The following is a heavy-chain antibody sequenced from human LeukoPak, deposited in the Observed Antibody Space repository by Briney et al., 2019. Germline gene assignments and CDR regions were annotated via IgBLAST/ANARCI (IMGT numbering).Heavy chain of an antibody. CDR2: ISSSSSTI. D-gene: IGHD3-10*01. Sequence: GGSLRLSCAASGFTFSSYSMNWVRQAPGKGLEWVSYISSSSSTIYYADSVKGRFTISRDNAKNSLYLQMNSLRAEDTAVYYCARGLTAGSQRGFGYWGQGTLVTVSS. CDR3: ARGLTAGSQRGFGY. V-gene: IGHV3-48*04. J-gene: IGHJ4*02. CDR1: GFTFSSYS.